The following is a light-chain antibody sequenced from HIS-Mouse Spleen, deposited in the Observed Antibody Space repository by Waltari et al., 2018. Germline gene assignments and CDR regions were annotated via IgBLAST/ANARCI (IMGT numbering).Light chain of an antibody. J-gene: IGLJ3*02. Sequence: QSALTQPASVSGSPGQSITISCTGTSSDVGGDHYVSWYQQHPGKAPKLMIYEVSNRPSGVSNRFSGSKSGNTASLTISGLQAEDEADYYCSSYTSSSTVFGGGTKLTVL. CDR3: SSYTSSSTV. CDR2: EVS. CDR1: SSDVGGDHY. V-gene: IGLV2-14*01.